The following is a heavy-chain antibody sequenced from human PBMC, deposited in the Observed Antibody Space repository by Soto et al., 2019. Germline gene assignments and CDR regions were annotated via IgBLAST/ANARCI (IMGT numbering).Heavy chain of an antibody. D-gene: IGHD1-26*01. V-gene: IGHV1-8*01. CDR2: MEPSSGKT. J-gene: IGHJ4*02. CDR1: GYSFTSLY. Sequence: ASVNVSCKPSGYSFTSLYINWVRQTAGQGLEWMGWMEPSSGKTVYAQKFHDRVAMTSDTSINTAYMELTTLTSDDTAFYYCARGVTAGVDYWGQGTLVTVSS. CDR3: ARGVTAGVDY.